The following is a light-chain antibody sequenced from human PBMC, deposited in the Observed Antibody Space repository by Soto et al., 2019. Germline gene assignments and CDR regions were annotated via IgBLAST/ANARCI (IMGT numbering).Light chain of an antibody. J-gene: IGKJ1*01. CDR1: QSVLYSSNNKNY. CDR2: WAS. Sequence: DIVMTQSPDSLAVSLGERATINCQSSQSVLYSSNNKNYLAWYQQKPGQPPKLLIYWASTRDAGVPDRFSGSGSATGFTLTINTLQAEDVAVYYCQQYYRAPWTFGQGTKVEVK. V-gene: IGKV4-1*01. CDR3: QQYYRAPWT.